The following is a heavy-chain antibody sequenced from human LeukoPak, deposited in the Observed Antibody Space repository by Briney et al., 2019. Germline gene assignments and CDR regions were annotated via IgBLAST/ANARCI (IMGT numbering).Heavy chain of an antibody. Sequence: ASVKVSCKGSGYTFTSYYMHWVRQAPGQGLEWMGIINPSGGSTSYAQKFQGRVTMTRHMSARAVYMELSNLRSGDTAVYYCARDMDSSSSSEDRGFDYWGQGTLVTVSS. CDR2: INPSGGST. D-gene: IGHD6-6*01. V-gene: IGHV1-46*01. CDR1: GYTFTSYY. J-gene: IGHJ4*02. CDR3: ARDMDSSSSSEDRGFDY.